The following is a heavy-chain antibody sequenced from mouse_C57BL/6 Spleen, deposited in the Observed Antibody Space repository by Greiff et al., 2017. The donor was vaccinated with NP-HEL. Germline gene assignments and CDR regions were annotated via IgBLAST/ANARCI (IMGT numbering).Heavy chain of an antibody. CDR3: ARAQIYYYGSSYVYYFDY. Sequence: VQLQQSGAELVKPGASVKMSCKASGYTFTSYWITWVKQRPGQGLEWIGDIYPGSGSTNYNEKFKSKATLTVDTSSSPAYMQLSSLTSEDSAVYYCARAQIYYYGSSYVYYFDYWGQGTTLTVSS. CDR2: IYPGSGST. D-gene: IGHD1-1*01. J-gene: IGHJ2*01. V-gene: IGHV1-55*01. CDR1: GYTFTSYW.